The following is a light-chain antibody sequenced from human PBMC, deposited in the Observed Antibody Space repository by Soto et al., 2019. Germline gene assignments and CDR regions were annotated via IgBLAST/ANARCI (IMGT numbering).Light chain of an antibody. Sequence: EIVLTQSPATLSLSPGERGTLSCRASQSVSSHLAWYQQKPGQAPSLLIYDASKRPTGIPARFSGSGSGTDFTLTISSLEPEDSAVYYCQQRSDRLPITVGQGTRLEIK. CDR2: DAS. J-gene: IGKJ5*01. CDR1: QSVSSH. CDR3: QQRSDRLPIT. V-gene: IGKV3-11*01.